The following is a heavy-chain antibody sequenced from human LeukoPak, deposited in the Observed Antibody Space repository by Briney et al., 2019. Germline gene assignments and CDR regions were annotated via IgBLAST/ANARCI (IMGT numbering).Heavy chain of an antibody. CDR3: ARDSWGVRWYFDL. J-gene: IGHJ2*01. Sequence: SETLSLTCTVSGGSISSYYWSWIRQPAGKGLEWIGRIYTSGNTNYNPSLKSRVTMSVDTSKSQFSLKLSSVTAADTAVYYCARDSWGVRWYFDLWGRGTLVTVSS. CDR1: GGSISSYY. CDR2: IYTSGNT. D-gene: IGHD3-10*01. V-gene: IGHV4-4*07.